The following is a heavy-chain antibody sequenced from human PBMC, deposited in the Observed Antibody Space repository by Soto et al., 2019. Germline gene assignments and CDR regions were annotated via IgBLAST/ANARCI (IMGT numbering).Heavy chain of an antibody. Sequence: PALSLRLSCAASGFTLSSYSMNWVLQGPGKGLEWVSSISSSSIYIYYADSVKGRFTISRDNAKNSLYLQRNSLRAEDTAVYYSARAQYYDFWSGHPPDYWRQGTLVTVSS. J-gene: IGHJ4*02. CDR2: ISSSSIYI. CDR1: GFTLSSYS. CDR3: ARAQYYDFWSGHPPDY. D-gene: IGHD3-3*01. V-gene: IGHV3-21*01.